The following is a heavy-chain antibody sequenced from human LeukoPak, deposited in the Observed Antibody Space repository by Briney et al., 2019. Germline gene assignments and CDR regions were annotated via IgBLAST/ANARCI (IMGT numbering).Heavy chain of an antibody. J-gene: IGHJ6*02. V-gene: IGHV3-23*01. CDR1: GLTFNNYA. Sequence: PGGSLRLSCAVSGLTFNNYAMSLVRQAPGKGLEWVSAISKSGDHTYYAASAKGRFTIYRDNSKNTQYLQMNSLRAEDTAVYYCATSWGPDTSAFRWGRDGMDVWGQGTTVIVS. CDR2: ISKSGDHT. D-gene: IGHD3-16*01. CDR3: ATSWGPDTSAFRWGRDGMDV.